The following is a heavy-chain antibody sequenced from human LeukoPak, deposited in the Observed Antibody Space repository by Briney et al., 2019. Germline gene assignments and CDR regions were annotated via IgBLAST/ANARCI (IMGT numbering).Heavy chain of an antibody. V-gene: IGHV3-23*01. CDR1: GFTFSSYA. CDR2: ISGSGGST. J-gene: IGHJ4*02. Sequence: GGSLRLSCAASGFTFSSYAMSWVRQAPGKGLEWVSAISGSGGSTYCADSVKGRFTISRDNSKNTLYLQMDSLRAEDTAVYYCAKDVLRSGGWTFDYWGQGTLVTVSS. CDR3: AKDVLRSGGWTFDY. D-gene: IGHD6-19*01.